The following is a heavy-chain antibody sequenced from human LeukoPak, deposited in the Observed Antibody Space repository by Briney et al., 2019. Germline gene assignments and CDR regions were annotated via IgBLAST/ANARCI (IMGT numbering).Heavy chain of an antibody. D-gene: IGHD3-10*01. CDR3: ARAVYYSNYFGC. CDR2: INSDGSST. J-gene: IGHJ4*01. CDR1: GFTISSYC. Sequence: GGSLRLSCASSGFTISSYCMHWVRQAPGKGLVWVSRINSDGSSTNYADSVKGRFTISRDNAKNTLYLQMNSLRAEDAAMYYCARAVYYSNYFGCLGQGTLVTVSS. V-gene: IGHV3-74*01.